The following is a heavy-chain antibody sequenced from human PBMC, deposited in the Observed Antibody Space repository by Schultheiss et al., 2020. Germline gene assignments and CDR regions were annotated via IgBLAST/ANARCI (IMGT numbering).Heavy chain of an antibody. J-gene: IGHJ4*02. Sequence: SETLSLTCTVSGGSISSSSYYWGWIRQPPGKGLEWIGEINHSGSTNYNPSLKSRVTISVDTSKNQFSLKLSSVTAADTAVYYCARGREYYDFWSGYFLLDYWGQGTLVTVSS. V-gene: IGHV4-39*07. CDR1: GGSISSSSYY. D-gene: IGHD3-3*01. CDR2: INHSGST. CDR3: ARGREYYDFWSGYFLLDY.